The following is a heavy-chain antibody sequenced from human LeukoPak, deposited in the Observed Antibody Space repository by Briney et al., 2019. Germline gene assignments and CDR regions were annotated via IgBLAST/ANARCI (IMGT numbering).Heavy chain of an antibody. Sequence: GASVKVSCKASGYTFTGYYMHWMRQAPGQGLEWMGWINPNSGGTKYAQKFQGRVTMTGDTSTSTVYMELSSLRSEDTAVYYCARVRDGYNDAYDIWGQGTMVTVTS. CDR2: INPNSGGT. V-gene: IGHV1-2*02. CDR3: ARVRDGYNDAYDI. J-gene: IGHJ3*02. D-gene: IGHD5-24*01. CDR1: GYTFTGYY.